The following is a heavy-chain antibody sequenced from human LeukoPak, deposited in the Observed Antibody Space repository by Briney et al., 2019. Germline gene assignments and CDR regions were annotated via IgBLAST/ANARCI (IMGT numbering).Heavy chain of an antibody. J-gene: IGHJ4*02. CDR3: AKHNGGNGYSSSYSLDY. CDR1: GFTFSSYA. V-gene: IGHV3-23*01. Sequence: PSESLRLSCAASGFTFSSYAMSWVRQAPAKGLEWVSGITLCGGSTYYADSEKGRFTISKDNSKNTLYLQMNSLRAEDTAVYYCAKHNGGNGYSSSYSLDYWGQGTLVTVSS. D-gene: IGHD6-6*01. CDR2: ITLCGGST.